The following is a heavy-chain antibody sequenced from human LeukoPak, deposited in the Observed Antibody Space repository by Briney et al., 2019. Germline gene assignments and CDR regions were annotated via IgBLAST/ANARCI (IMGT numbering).Heavy chain of an antibody. V-gene: IGHV3-43*01. D-gene: IGHD3-10*02. Sequence: GGSLRLSCATSGFTFDRYTIHWVRQAPGKGLEWVSLAGWAGGTTYYSDSVRGRFTISRDSGKNSVYLQMNSLTTDDTAFYFCAKELDTMFFDYWGQGALVXVSS. J-gene: IGHJ4*02. CDR1: GFTFDRYT. CDR3: AKELDTMFFDY. CDR2: AGWAGGTT.